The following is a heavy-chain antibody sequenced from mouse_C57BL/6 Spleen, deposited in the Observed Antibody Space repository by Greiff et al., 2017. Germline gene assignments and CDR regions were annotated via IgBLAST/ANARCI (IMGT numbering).Heavy chain of an antibody. D-gene: IGHD1-1*01. CDR1: GYTFTSYW. CDR3: ARSWTTDYFDY. V-gene: IGHV1-64*01. J-gene: IGHJ2*01. CDR2: IHPNSGST. Sequence: QVQLQQPGAELVKPGASVKLSCKASGYTFTSYWMHWVKQRPGQGLEWIGMIHPNSGSTNYNEKFKSKATLTVDKSSSTAYMQLSSLTSEDSAVXYCARSWTTDYFDYWGQGTTLTVSS.